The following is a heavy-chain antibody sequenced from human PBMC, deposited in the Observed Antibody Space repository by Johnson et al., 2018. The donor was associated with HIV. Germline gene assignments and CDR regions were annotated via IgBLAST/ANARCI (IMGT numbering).Heavy chain of an antibody. CDR1: GFTFSSYG. Sequence: QMQLVESGGGVVQPGRSLRLSCAASGFTFSSYGMHWVRQAPGKGLEWVAVISYDGINKYYVDSVKGRFTISRDNAENSVYLQMNSLRAEDMAVYYCARQGKRLSWGGAFDIWGQGTMVTVSS. CDR2: ISYDGINK. V-gene: IGHV3-30*03. J-gene: IGHJ3*02. CDR3: ARQGKRLSWGGAFDI. D-gene: IGHD3-16*01.